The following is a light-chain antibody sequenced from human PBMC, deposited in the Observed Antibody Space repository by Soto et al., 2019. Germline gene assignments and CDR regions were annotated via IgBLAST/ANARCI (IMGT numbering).Light chain of an antibody. V-gene: IGKV3-11*01. CDR2: GAF. CDR3: HQRNICPLDT. J-gene: IGKJ2*01. Sequence: FVLRQSPVSLSLTPKERATHSCRASPSVTSYLAWYHQTPGQAARLVIYGAFNRATGIPARFSGSGSGTDFTLTIGCVEPEDFAVYYCHQRNICPLDTFG. CDR1: PSVTSY.